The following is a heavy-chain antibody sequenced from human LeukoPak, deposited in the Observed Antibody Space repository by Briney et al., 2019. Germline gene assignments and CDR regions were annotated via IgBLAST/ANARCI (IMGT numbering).Heavy chain of an antibody. CDR2: ISSSSDYI. J-gene: IGHJ6*02. CDR3: ARVGQLPKGGYYGMDV. Sequence: GGSLRLSCAASGFTFSSYSMNWVRQAPGKGLEWVSSISSSSDYIYYADSVKGRFTISRHNSKNTLYLQMNSLRAEDTAVYYCARVGQLPKGGYYGMDVWGQGTTVTVSS. V-gene: IGHV3-21*04. D-gene: IGHD2-2*01. CDR1: GFTFSSYS.